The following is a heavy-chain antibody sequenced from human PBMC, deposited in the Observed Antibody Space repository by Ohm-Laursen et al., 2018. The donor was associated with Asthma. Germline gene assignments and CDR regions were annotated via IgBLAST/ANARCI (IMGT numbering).Heavy chain of an antibody. CDR1: GFTFTSYD. CDR2: IWYGGSNK. J-gene: IGHJ4*02. V-gene: IGHV3-33*08. D-gene: IGHD7-27*01. Sequence: SLRLSCAASGFTFTSYDMYWVRQAPGKGLEFVAVIWYGGSNKYYADSVKGRFTISRDSAKSSLYLQMNNLRAEDTAVYYCARKLGGWDYWGQGTLVTVSS. CDR3: ARKLGGWDY.